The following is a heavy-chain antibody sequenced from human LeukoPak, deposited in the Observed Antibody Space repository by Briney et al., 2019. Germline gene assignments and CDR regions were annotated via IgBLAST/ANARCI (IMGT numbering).Heavy chain of an antibody. V-gene: IGHV1-18*01. J-gene: IGHJ1*01. CDR2: ISAYNGNT. Sequence: ASVKVFCKASGYTFTSYGISWVRQAPGQGLEWMVWISAYNGNTNYAQKLQGRVTMTTDTSTSTAYMELRSLRSDDTAMYYCARSRDYDSSGYYFQHWGQGTLVTVSS. CDR3: ARSRDYDSSGYYFQH. CDR1: GYTFTSYG. D-gene: IGHD3-22*01.